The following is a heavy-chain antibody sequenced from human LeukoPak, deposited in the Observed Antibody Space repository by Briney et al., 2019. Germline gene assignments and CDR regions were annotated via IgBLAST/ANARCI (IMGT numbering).Heavy chain of an antibody. CDR2: IYYSGST. D-gene: IGHD2-8*01. Sequence: SETLSLTCTVSGGSISSYYWSWIRQPPGKGLEWIGYIYYSGSTNYNPSLKSRVTISVDTSKNQFSLKLSSVTAADTAVYYCARGLYRANWFDPWGQGTLVTVSS. CDR3: ARGLYRANWFDP. J-gene: IGHJ5*02. V-gene: IGHV4-59*12. CDR1: GGSISSYY.